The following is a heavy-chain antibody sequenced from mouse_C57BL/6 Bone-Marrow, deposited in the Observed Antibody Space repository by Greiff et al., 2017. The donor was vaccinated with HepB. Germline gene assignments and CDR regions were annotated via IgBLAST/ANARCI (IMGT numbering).Heavy chain of an antibody. CDR3: ARSDYGKGKYFDV. CDR2: IYPGSGST. Sequence: QVQLQQPGAELVKPGASVKMSCKASGYTFTSYWITWVKQRPGQGLEWIGDIYPGSGSTNYNEKFKSKATLTVDTSSSTAYMQLSSLTSEYSAVYYCARSDYGKGKYFDVWGTGTTVTVSS. V-gene: IGHV1-55*01. J-gene: IGHJ1*03. CDR1: GYTFTSYW. D-gene: IGHD2-1*01.